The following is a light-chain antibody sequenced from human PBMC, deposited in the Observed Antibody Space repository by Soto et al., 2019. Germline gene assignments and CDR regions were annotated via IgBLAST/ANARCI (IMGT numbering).Light chain of an antibody. Sequence: QSALTQPPSASGSPGQSVTISCTGTSSDVGAYNYVSWYQQHPGKAPKLMIYDVTKRPSGVPDRFSGSKSGNTASLTVSGLQAEDAADYYCISYAGSSVWVFGGGNKLTVL. CDR2: DVT. CDR3: ISYAGSSVWV. J-gene: IGLJ3*02. V-gene: IGLV2-8*01. CDR1: SSDVGAYNY.